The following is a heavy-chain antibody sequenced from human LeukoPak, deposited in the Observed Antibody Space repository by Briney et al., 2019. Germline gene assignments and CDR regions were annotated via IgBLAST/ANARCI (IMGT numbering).Heavy chain of an antibody. CDR2: IYSGGST. CDR3: ARGPLPVGYSYGHFGAFDI. D-gene: IGHD5-18*01. Sequence: GGSLRLSCAASGFTFSSYAMSWVRQAPGKGLEWVSVIYSGGSTYYADSVKGRFTISRDNSKNTLYLQMNSLRAEDTAVYYCARGPLPVGYSYGHFGAFDIWGQGTMVTVSS. V-gene: IGHV3-66*01. CDR1: GFTFSSYA. J-gene: IGHJ3*02.